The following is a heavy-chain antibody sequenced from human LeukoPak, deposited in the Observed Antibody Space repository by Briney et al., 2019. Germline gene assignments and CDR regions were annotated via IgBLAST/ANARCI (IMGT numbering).Heavy chain of an antibody. V-gene: IGHV3-33*01. J-gene: IGHJ4*02. CDR2: IWYEGSNK. CDR1: GFTFSSYG. CDR3: ARDPPYCSSTSCYPLYYFDY. Sequence: PGGSLRLSCAASGFTFSSYGMHWVRQAPGKGLEWVAVIWYEGSNKYYADSVKGRFTISRDNSKNTLYPQMNSLRAEDTAVYYCARDPPYCSSTSCYPLYYFDYWGEGTLVTVSS. D-gene: IGHD2-2*01.